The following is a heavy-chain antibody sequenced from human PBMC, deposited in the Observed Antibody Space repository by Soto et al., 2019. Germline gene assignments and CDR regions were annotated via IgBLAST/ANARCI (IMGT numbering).Heavy chain of an antibody. V-gene: IGHV3-30*18. D-gene: IGHD6-19*01. CDR2: ISYDGSNK. CDR3: AKDPSDSGWSEIDY. Sequence: PGGSLRLSCAASGFTFSSYGMHWVRQAPGKGLEWVAVISYDGSNKYYADSVKGRFTISRDNSKNTLYLQMNSLRAEDTAVYYCAKDPSDSGWSEIDYWSQGTLVTVSS. CDR1: GFTFSSYG. J-gene: IGHJ4*02.